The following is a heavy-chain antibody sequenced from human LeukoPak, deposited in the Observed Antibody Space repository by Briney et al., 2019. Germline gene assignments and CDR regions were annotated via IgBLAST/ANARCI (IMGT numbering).Heavy chain of an antibody. CDR2: FYPSGST. V-gene: IGHV4-61*02. D-gene: IGHD6-13*01. Sequence: SQTLSLTCTVSGGSISSGRNYWSWIRQPAGKGLEWIGRFYPSGSTNYNPSLKSRVTISVDTSKNQFSLKLSSVTAADTAVYYCARRVGYSSIDYWGQGTLVTVSS. CDR3: ARRVGYSSIDY. CDR1: GGSISSGRNY. J-gene: IGHJ4*02.